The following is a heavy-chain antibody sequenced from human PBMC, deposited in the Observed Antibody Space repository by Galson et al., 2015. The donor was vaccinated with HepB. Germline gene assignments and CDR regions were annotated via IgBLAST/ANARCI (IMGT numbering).Heavy chain of an antibody. Sequence: SLRLSCAASGFTFSTYGMHWVRQAPGKGLEWVAVIWYDGSNKYYADSVKGRFTISRDNSKNTLYLQMNSLRAEDTAVYYCARDSSGYYNAFDIWGQGTMVTVSS. CDR1: GFTFSTYG. CDR3: ARDSSGYYNAFDI. V-gene: IGHV3-33*01. J-gene: IGHJ3*02. CDR2: IWYDGSNK. D-gene: IGHD3-22*01.